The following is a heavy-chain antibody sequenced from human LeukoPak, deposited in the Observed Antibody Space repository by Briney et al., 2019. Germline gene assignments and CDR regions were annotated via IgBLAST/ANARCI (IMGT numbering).Heavy chain of an antibody. CDR1: AFIFSGHW. CDR3: ARTRSSGYLTFDY. V-gene: IGHV3-7*03. J-gene: IGHJ4*02. CDR2: IKEDGSER. Sequence: PGGSLRLSCEGSAFIFSGHWMNWVRQTPGKGLEWVASIKEDGSERQYVDSVKGRFSISRDNTKGSLFLQLNSLRAEDTAVYYCARTRSSGYLTFDYWGQGSLVTVSS. D-gene: IGHD3-22*01.